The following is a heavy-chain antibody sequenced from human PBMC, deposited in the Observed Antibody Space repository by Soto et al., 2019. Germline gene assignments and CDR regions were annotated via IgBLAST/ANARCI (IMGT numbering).Heavy chain of an antibody. V-gene: IGHV1-18*01. Sequence: QVQLVQSGAEVKKPEASVKVSCKASGYTFTSYGISWVRQAPGPGLEWMGWISAYNGNTNYAQKLQGRVTMTTDTSTSTAYMELRSLISDDTAVYYCARDTGIAVAGTSVYFDYWGQGTLVTVSS. CDR2: ISAYNGNT. CDR1: GYTFTSYG. J-gene: IGHJ4*02. D-gene: IGHD6-19*01. CDR3: ARDTGIAVAGTSVYFDY.